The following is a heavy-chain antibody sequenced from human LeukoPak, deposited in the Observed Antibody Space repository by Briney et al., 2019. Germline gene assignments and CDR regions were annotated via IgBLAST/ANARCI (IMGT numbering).Heavy chain of an antibody. Sequence: ASVTVSFKASGYTFTVYYVHWVRQAPGQGLEWMGWMNPKSGGTNYAQKFEARVTINRDTSISTAYMELSRLRFDDTAVYYCARSPDILTGEKFDYWGQGTLVTVSS. D-gene: IGHD3-9*01. CDR3: ARSPDILTGEKFDY. J-gene: IGHJ4*02. CDR2: MNPKSGGT. CDR1: GYTFTVYY. V-gene: IGHV1-2*02.